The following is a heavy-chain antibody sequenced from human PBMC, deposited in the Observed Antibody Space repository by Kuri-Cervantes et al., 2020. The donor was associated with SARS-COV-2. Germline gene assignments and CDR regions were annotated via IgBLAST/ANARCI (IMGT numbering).Heavy chain of an antibody. CDR1: GFTFSSYA. Sequence: GESLKISCAASGFTFSSYAMHWVRQAPGKGLEWVAVISYDGSNKYYADSVKGRFTISRDNSKNTLYLQMNSLRAEDTAVYYCARDDKHVAAHYYGMDVWGQGTTVTVSS. CDR3: ARDDKHVAAHYYGMDV. CDR2: ISYDGSNK. D-gene: IGHD6-6*01. V-gene: IGHV3-30*04. J-gene: IGHJ6*02.